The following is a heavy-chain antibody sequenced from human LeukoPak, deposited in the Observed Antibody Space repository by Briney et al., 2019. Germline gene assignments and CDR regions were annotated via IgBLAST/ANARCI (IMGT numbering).Heavy chain of an antibody. D-gene: IGHD1-26*01. V-gene: IGHV1-58*02. Sequence: SVKVSCKASGFTFIPSAMEWVRQARGQRLEWIGWIVVGSGNTNYAQKFQERVTITRDMSTNTAYMELSSLRSEDTAVYYCAAVGGVEATKSTFDIWGQGTIIPSLQ. J-gene: IGHJ3*02. CDR1: GFTFIPSA. CDR3: AAVGGVEATKSTFDI. CDR2: IVVGSGNT.